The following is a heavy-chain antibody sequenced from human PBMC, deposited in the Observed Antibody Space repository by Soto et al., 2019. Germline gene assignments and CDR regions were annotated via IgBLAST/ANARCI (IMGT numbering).Heavy chain of an antibody. J-gene: IGHJ6*02. CDR2: ISSSGDAT. CDR1: GFTFSTYA. V-gene: IGHV3-23*01. Sequence: GGSLRLSCAASGFTFSTYAMTWVRQAPGKGLEWVSIISSSGDATYYLDSVKGRFTISRDNSRNTLNLQMNSLRAEDTAVYYCAKDGDFWSWGMDVWGLGTTVTVSS. D-gene: IGHD3-3*01. CDR3: AKDGDFWSWGMDV.